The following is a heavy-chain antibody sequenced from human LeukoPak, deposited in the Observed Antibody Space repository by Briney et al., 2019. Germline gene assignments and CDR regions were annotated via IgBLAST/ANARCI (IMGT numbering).Heavy chain of an antibody. J-gene: IGHJ4*02. CDR1: GFTFSSFS. CDR2: ISSSSSYM. Sequence: GGSLRLSCAASGFTFSSFSMYWVRQAPGKGLEWVSSISSSSSYMRYADSVKGRFTISRDNARNSLYLQMSSLRAEDTAVYYCATRTTAIVDWGQGTLVTVSS. CDR3: ATRTTAIVD. D-gene: IGHD1-26*01. V-gene: IGHV3-21*01.